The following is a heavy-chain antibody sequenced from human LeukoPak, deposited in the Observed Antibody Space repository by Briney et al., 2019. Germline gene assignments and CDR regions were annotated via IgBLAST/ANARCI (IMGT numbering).Heavy chain of an antibody. D-gene: IGHD3-9*01. Sequence: ASVTVSCKASGYTFTGYYMHWVRQAPGQGLEWMGWINPNSGGTNYAQKFQGRVTMTRDTSISTAYMELRSLRSDDTAVYYCARCEGTILRYFDWLSMDVWGKGTTVTISS. J-gene: IGHJ6*03. V-gene: IGHV1-2*02. CDR3: ARCEGTILRYFDWLSMDV. CDR1: GYTFTGYY. CDR2: INPNSGGT.